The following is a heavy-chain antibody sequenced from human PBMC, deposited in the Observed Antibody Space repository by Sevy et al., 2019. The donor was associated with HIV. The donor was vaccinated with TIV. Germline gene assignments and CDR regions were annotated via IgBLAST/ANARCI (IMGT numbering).Heavy chain of an antibody. Sequence: GGSLRLSCAASGFTFNTYGMHWVRQAPGKGLEWVAVISYHGRDKFYGYSVEGRFTISRDNSKKMLYLQMNSLRAEDTAVYYCAKDFTGYNGMDVWGQGTMVTVSS. CDR3: AKDFTGYNGMDV. J-gene: IGHJ6*02. D-gene: IGHD3-9*01. CDR2: ISYHGRDK. V-gene: IGHV3-30*18. CDR1: GFTFNTYG.